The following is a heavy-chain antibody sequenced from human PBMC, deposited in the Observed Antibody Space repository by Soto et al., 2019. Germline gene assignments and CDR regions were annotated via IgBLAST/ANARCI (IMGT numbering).Heavy chain of an antibody. J-gene: IGHJ6*02. CDR3: ASPGCSSTSCYTDYYYYGMDV. V-gene: IGHV1-69*01. Sequence: QVQLVQSGAEVKKPGSSVKVSCKASGGTFSSYAISWVRQAPGQGLEWMGGSIPIFGTANYAQKFQGRVTITADESTSTAYMELSSLRSEDTAVYYCASPGCSSTSCYTDYYYYGMDVWGQGTTVTVSS. CDR1: GGTFSSYA. D-gene: IGHD2-2*02. CDR2: SIPIFGTA.